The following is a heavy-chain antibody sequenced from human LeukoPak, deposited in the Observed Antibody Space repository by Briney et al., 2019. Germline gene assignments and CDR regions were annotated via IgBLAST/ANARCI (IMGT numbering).Heavy chain of an antibody. CDR2: IYVDGRTT. V-gene: IGHV3-74*01. Sequence: GGSLRLSCAASGFTFSSYSMNWVRQAPGKGLVWVSRIYVDGRTTNYADSVKGRFTISRDNAKNTVYLEMNSLSVEDTATYYCIRDFRSADLWGQGTLVTVTS. J-gene: IGHJ5*02. CDR3: IRDFRSADL. CDR1: GFTFSSYS.